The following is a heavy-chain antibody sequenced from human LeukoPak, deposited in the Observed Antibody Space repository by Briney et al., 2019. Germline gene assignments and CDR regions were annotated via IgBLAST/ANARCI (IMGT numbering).Heavy chain of an antibody. CDR1: GYTFTSYD. D-gene: IGHD3-9*01. CDR3: ARGHANYDTLAGYSIYAMDV. CDR2: MNPNSGNT. Sequence: RASVKVSCKASGYTFTSYDINWVRQATGQGLEWMGWMNPNSGNTGYAQKFQGRVTMTSYTSISTAYMELSSLGSEDTAVYYCARGHANYDTLAGYSIYAMDVWGQGTTVTVSS. J-gene: IGHJ6*02. V-gene: IGHV1-8*01.